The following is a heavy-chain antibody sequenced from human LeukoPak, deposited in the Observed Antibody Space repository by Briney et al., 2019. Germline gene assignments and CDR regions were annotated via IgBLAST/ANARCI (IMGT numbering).Heavy chain of an antibody. V-gene: IGHV3-23*01. CDR3: AKDSHYHRSTDYFTLDAFDI. CDR1: GFTFSSYA. D-gene: IGHD3-22*01. Sequence: GGSLRLSCAASGFTFSSYAMSWIRQAPGKGLEWVSTIGGNGENIYYANSVKGRFTVSRDNSKNTVYLQMNTLRADDTAVYYCAKDSHYHRSTDYFTLDAFDIWSQGTLVTVSS. J-gene: IGHJ3*02. CDR2: IGGNGENI.